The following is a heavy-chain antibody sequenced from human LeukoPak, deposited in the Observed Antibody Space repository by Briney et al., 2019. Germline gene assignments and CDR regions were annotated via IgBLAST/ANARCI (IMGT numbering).Heavy chain of an antibody. J-gene: IGHJ3*02. CDR3: ARDRGGWYKDAFDI. V-gene: IGHV3-30*03. Sequence: PGGSLRLSCAASGFTFSSSAMNWVRQAPGKGLEWVAVISYDGNKRYYEESVKGRFTISRVNSKTTLYLEIDSLSAEDTAVYYCARDRGGWYKDAFDIWGQGTMVTVSS. CDR2: ISYDGNKR. CDR1: GFTFSSSA. D-gene: IGHD6-19*01.